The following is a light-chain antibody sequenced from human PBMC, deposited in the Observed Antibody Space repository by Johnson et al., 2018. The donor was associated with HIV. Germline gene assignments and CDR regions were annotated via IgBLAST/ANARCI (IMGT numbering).Light chain of an antibody. CDR3: GTWDSSLSPGV. CDR1: SSNIGNNY. CDR2: DNN. Sequence: QSVLTQPPSVSAAPGQKVTISCSGTSSNIGNNYVSWYQQFPGTAPKLVIYDNNNRPSGIPDRFSGSKSGTSATLGITGLQTGDEADYYCGTWDSSLSPGVFGTGTKFTVL. J-gene: IGLJ1*01. V-gene: IGLV1-51*01.